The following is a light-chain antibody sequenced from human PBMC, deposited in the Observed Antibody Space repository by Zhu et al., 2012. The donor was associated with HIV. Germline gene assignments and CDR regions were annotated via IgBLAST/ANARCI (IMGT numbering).Light chain of an antibody. Sequence: IQLTQSPSFLSASVGDRVTITCRASQDISSYLAWYQQKPGKAPELLIYAASTLQSGVPSRFSGSGSGTEFTLTISSLQPEDFAAYYCQQFKTYPRALTFGGGTKVEIK. V-gene: IGKV1-9*01. CDR3: QQFKTYPRALT. CDR2: AAS. CDR1: QDISSY. J-gene: IGKJ4*01.